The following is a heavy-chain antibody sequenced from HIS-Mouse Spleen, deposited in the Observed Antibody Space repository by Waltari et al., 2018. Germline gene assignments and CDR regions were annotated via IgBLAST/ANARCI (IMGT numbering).Heavy chain of an antibody. Sequence: QVQLVESGGGVVQPGRSLRLSCAASGFTFSSYVRHWVRQAPGKGLEWVAVISYDGSNKYYADSVKGRFTISRDNSKNTLYLQMNSLRAEDTAVYYCAKASSGWLDYWGQGTLVTVSS. D-gene: IGHD6-19*01. V-gene: IGHV3-30*18. J-gene: IGHJ4*02. CDR1: GFTFSSYV. CDR2: ISYDGSNK. CDR3: AKASSGWLDY.